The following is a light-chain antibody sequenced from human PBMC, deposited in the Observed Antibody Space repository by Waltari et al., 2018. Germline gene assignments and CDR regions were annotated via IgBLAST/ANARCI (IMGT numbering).Light chain of an antibody. CDR1: QSVLYSPNNKNY. V-gene: IGKV4-1*01. Sequence: DIVMTQSPDSLAVSLGERATLNCKSSQSVLYSPNNKNYLAWYQQKPGQPPKLLIYWASTRESGVPDRFSGSGSGTDFTLTINNLQAEDVAVYYCQQYYSTPWTFGQGTKVEIK. CDR2: WAS. J-gene: IGKJ1*01. CDR3: QQYYSTPWT.